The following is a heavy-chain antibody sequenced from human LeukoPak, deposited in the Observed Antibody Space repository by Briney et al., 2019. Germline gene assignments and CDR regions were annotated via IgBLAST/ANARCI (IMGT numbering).Heavy chain of an antibody. D-gene: IGHD2-2*01. CDR3: AKDSAMYLGNDAFDV. CDR2: ISYDGSNK. CDR1: GFTFSSYA. Sequence: GGSLRLSCAASGFTFSSYAMHWVRQAPGKGLEWVAVISYDGSNKYYADSVKGRFTISRDNSKNTLYLQMDSLRPEDTAVYYCAKDSAMYLGNDAFDVWGQGTMVAVSS. V-gene: IGHV3-30*04. J-gene: IGHJ3*01.